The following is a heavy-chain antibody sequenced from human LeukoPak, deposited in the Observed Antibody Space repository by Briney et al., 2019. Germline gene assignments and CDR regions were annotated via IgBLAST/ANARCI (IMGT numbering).Heavy chain of an antibody. CDR1: EFPFSSYG. D-gene: IGHD7-27*01. Sequence: GRSLRLSCAASEFPFSSYGMHWVRQAPGKGLEWVAVIWHDGSYKYYADSVKGRFTISRDNSKNTLYLQMNSLRAEDTAVYFCARLGWGFWGQGTLVTVSS. CDR3: ARLGWGF. J-gene: IGHJ4*02. CDR2: IWHDGSYK. V-gene: IGHV3-33*01.